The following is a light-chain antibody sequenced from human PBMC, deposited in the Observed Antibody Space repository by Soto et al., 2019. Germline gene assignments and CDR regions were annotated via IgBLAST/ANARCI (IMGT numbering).Light chain of an antibody. Sequence: EIVLTQSPAILSVSQGERATLSCRASQSVRSRLAWYQLKPGQAPRLLIYDASTRATGIPARFSGSGSGTEFTLTISSLQSEDFAVYYCQHYNNWWAFVQGTKVDIK. V-gene: IGKV3-15*01. J-gene: IGKJ1*01. CDR3: QHYNNWWA. CDR1: QSVRSR. CDR2: DAS.